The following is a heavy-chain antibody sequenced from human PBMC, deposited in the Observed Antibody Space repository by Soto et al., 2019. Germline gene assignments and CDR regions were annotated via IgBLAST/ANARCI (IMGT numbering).Heavy chain of an antibody. CDR2: ISYDGSNK. Sequence: GGSLRLSCAASGFTFSSYAMHWVRQAPGKGLEWVAVISYDGSNKYYADSVKGRFTISRDNSKNKLYLQMNSMRAEDTAVYYCARGQNVDTDMVNYGMDVWGQGTTVTVSS. J-gene: IGHJ6*02. V-gene: IGHV3-30-3*01. D-gene: IGHD5-18*01. CDR1: GFTFSSYA. CDR3: ARGQNVDTDMVNYGMDV.